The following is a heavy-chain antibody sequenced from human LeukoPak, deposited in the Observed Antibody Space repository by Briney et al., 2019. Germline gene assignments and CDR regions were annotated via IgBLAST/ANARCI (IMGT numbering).Heavy chain of an antibody. J-gene: IGHJ6*02. CDR1: GGSISSYY. D-gene: IGHD1-26*01. CDR2: IYYSGST. Sequence: SETLSLTCTVSGGSISSYYWSWIRQPPGKGLEWIGYIYYSGSTNYNPSLKSRVTISVDTSKNQFSLKLSSVTAADTAVYYCARDPARGSYYGMDVWGQGTTVTVSS. CDR3: ARDPARGSYYGMDV. V-gene: IGHV4-59*01.